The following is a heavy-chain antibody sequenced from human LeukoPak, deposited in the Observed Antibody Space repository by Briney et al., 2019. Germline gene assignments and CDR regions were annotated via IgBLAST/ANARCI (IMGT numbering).Heavy chain of an antibody. CDR1: GYTLTELS. CDR2: INPSGGST. Sequence: ASVKVSCKVSGYTLTELSMHWVRQAPGQGLEWMGIINPSGGSTSYAQKFQGRVTMTRDTSTSTVYMELSSLRSENTAVYYCARSRGIAAAGTTPLGYWGQGTLVTVSS. V-gene: IGHV1-46*01. D-gene: IGHD6-13*01. J-gene: IGHJ4*02. CDR3: ARSRGIAAAGTTPLGY.